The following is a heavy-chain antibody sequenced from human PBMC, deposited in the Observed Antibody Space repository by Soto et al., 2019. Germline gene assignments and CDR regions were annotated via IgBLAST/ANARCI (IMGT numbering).Heavy chain of an antibody. CDR1: GDSVSSNSAA. Sequence: QVQLQQSGPGLVKPSQTLSLTCAISGDSVSSNSAAWNWIRQSPSRGLEWLGRTYYRSKWYNDYAVSVKSRITINPDTSKNQFSLQLNSVTPEDTAVYYCARAPYTWNDVPAYYFDYWGQGTLVTVSS. V-gene: IGHV6-1*01. CDR3: ARAPYTWNDVPAYYFDY. CDR2: TYYRSKWYN. J-gene: IGHJ4*02. D-gene: IGHD1-20*01.